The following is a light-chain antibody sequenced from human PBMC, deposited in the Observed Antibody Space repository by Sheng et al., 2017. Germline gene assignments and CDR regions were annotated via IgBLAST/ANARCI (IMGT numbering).Light chain of an antibody. CDR3: QQYYGTVALT. J-gene: IGKJ4*01. CDR2: WAS. Sequence: DIVMTQSPDSLAVSLGERATINCKSSQSLLFSSNRKNYLAWYQQKPGQPPKLLISWASTRESGVPDRFSGSGSGTHFTLTISSLQAEDVAVYYCQQYYGTVALTFGGGTKVEIK. V-gene: IGKV4-1*01. CDR1: QSLLFSSNRKNY.